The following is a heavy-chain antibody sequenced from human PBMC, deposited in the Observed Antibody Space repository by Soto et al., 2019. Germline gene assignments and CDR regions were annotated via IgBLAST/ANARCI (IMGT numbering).Heavy chain of an antibody. CDR3: ASIRDGYSFYFYYGMDG. CDR1: GFIFTSYG. CDR2: ILHDGSAE. D-gene: IGHD4-4*01. J-gene: IGHJ6*02. Sequence: GGSLRLSCAASGFIFTSYGMHWVRQARGKGLEWMALILHDGSAEYYADSVKGRFTISRDNSKNTLYLQMNSLTAEDTAVYYCASIRDGYSFYFYYGMDGWGQGTTVTVSS. V-gene: IGHV3-30*03.